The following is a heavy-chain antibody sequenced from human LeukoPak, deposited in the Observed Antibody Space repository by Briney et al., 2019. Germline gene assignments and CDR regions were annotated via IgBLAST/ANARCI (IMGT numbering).Heavy chain of an antibody. CDR2: IIPILGIA. CDR1: GGTFSSYA. Sequence: ASVKVSCKASGGTFSSYAISWVRQAPGQGLEWMGRIIPILGIANYAQKFQGRVTITADKSTSTAYMELSSLRSEDTAVYYCARELVNPGIQLWFDYWGQGTLVTVSS. D-gene: IGHD5-18*01. V-gene: IGHV1-69*04. J-gene: IGHJ4*02. CDR3: ARELVNPGIQLWFDY.